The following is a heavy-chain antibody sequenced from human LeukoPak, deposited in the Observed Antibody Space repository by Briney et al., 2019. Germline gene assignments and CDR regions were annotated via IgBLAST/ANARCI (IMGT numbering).Heavy chain of an antibody. V-gene: IGHV4-59*10. J-gene: IGHJ3*02. CDR1: GGSFSGYY. Sequence: SETLSLTCAVYGGSFSGYYWSWIRQPAGKGLEWIGRIYTSGSTNYNPSLKSRVTVSVDTSKNQFSLKLSSVTAADTAVYYCARGYSSGWYQDAFDIWGQGTMVTVSS. CDR3: ARGYSSGWYQDAFDI. CDR2: IYTSGST. D-gene: IGHD6-19*01.